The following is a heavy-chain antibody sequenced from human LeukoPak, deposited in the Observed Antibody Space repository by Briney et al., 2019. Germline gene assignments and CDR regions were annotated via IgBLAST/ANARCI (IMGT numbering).Heavy chain of an antibody. Sequence: ASVKVSCKASGYTFTSYAMHWVRQAPGQRLEWMGWINAGNGNTKYSQKFQGRVTMTRNTSISTAYMELSSLRSEDTAVYYCARGVTMVRGVITSHVDYWGQGTLVTVSS. CDR1: GYTFTSYA. J-gene: IGHJ4*02. V-gene: IGHV1-3*01. CDR3: ARGVTMVRGVITSHVDY. D-gene: IGHD3-10*01. CDR2: INAGNGNT.